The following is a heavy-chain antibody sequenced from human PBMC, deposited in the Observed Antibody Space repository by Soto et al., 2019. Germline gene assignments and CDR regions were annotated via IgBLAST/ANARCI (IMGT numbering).Heavy chain of an antibody. Sequence: GGSLRLSCAASGFTVSTNYMTWVRQAPGKGLEWVSVIYSGGSTYYADSVKGRFTISRDNSKNTLYLQMNSLRAEDTALYYCARDSRNRNLIDYWGQGTLVTVSS. CDR2: IYSGGST. CDR3: ARDSRNRNLIDY. D-gene: IGHD2-2*01. J-gene: IGHJ4*02. CDR1: GFTVSTNY. V-gene: IGHV3-53*01.